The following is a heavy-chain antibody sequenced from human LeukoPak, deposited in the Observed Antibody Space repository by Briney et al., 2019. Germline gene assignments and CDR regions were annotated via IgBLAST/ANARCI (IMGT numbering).Heavy chain of an antibody. V-gene: IGHV4-34*01. CDR1: GGSFSGYY. CDR2: INHSGST. CDR3: ARRRGYSYGPFDY. Sequence: SETLSLTCAVYGGSFSGYYWSWIRQPPGKGLEWIGEINHSGSTNYNPSLKSRVTISVDTSKNQFSLKLSSVTAADTAVYYCARRRGYSYGPFDYWGQGTLVTVSS. J-gene: IGHJ4*02. D-gene: IGHD5-18*01.